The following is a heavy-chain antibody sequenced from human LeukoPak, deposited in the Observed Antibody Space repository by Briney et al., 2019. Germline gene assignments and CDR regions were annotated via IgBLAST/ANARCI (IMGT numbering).Heavy chain of an antibody. D-gene: IGHD4-17*01. V-gene: IGHV4-39*01. CDR3: ARRPVDYGDYDAFDI. CDR2: IYYSGST. Sequence: NPGGSLRLSCAASGFTFSSYWMSWVRQPPGKGLEWIGSIYYSGSTYYNPSLKSRVTISVDTSKNQFSLKLSSVTAADTAVYYCARRPVDYGDYDAFDIWGQGTMVTVSS. J-gene: IGHJ3*02. CDR1: GFTFSSYW.